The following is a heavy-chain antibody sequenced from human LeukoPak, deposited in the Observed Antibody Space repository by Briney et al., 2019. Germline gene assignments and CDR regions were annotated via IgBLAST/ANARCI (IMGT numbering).Heavy chain of an antibody. CDR1: GGTFSSYA. Sequence: ASVKVSCKASGGTFSSYAISWVRQAPGQGLEWMGGITPIFGTANYAQKFQGRVTITADESTSTAYMELSSLRSEDTAVYYCASDHIAARDYFDYWGQGTLVTVSS. J-gene: IGHJ4*02. V-gene: IGHV1-69*01. CDR3: ASDHIAARDYFDY. CDR2: ITPIFGTA. D-gene: IGHD6-6*01.